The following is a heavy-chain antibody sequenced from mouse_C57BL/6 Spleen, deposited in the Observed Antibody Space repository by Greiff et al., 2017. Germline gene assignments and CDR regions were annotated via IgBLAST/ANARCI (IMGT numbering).Heavy chain of an antibody. Sequence: VQLKQSGAELVRPGASVKLSCTASGFNIKDDYMHWVKQRPEQGLEWIGWIDPENGDTESASKFQGKATITADTSSNTAYLQLRSLTSEDTAVYYCTTSHYYGSSYRYFDVWGTGTTVTVSS. J-gene: IGHJ1*03. CDR3: TTSHYYGSSYRYFDV. V-gene: IGHV14-4*01. D-gene: IGHD1-1*01. CDR1: GFNIKDDY. CDR2: IDPENGDT.